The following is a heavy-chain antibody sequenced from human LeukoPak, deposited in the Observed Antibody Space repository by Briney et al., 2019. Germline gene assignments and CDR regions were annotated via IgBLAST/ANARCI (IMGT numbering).Heavy chain of an antibody. J-gene: IGHJ4*02. V-gene: IGHV3-30*04. CDR3: AREWGAAADY. CDR1: GFTFLNYA. Sequence: GGSLRLSCVASGFTFLNYAVHWVRQAPGKGLERVAVMSYDGKNNYYADSVKGRFTLSRDTSKNTLYVQINSLRREDTAVYYCAREWGAAADYWGQGTLVTVSS. CDR2: MSYDGKNN. D-gene: IGHD1-26*01.